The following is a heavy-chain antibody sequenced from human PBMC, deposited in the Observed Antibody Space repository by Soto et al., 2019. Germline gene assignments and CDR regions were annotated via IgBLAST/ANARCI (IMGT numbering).Heavy chain of an antibody. Sequence: LSLTCTVSGGSISSGGYYWSWIRQHPGKGLEWIGYIYYSGSTYYNPSLKSRVTISVDTSKNQFSLKLSSVTAADTAVYYCARGFTYYDFWSGYSYYFDYWGQGTLVTVSS. CDR2: IYYSGST. V-gene: IGHV4-31*03. J-gene: IGHJ4*02. CDR3: ARGFTYYDFWSGYSYYFDY. D-gene: IGHD3-3*01. CDR1: GGSISSGGYY.